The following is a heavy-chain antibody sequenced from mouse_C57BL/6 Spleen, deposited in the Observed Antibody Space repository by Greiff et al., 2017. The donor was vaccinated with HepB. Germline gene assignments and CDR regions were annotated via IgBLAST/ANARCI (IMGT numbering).Heavy chain of an antibody. Sequence: VQLQESGAELVRPGASVKLSCKASGYTFTDYYINWVKQRPGQGLEWIARIYPGSGNTYYNEKFKGKATLTAEKSSSTAYMQLSSLTSEDSAVYFCARLKTAQAPFDYWGQGTTLTVSS. J-gene: IGHJ2*01. CDR3: ARLKTAQAPFDY. CDR2: IYPGSGNT. V-gene: IGHV1-76*01. CDR1: GYTFTDYY. D-gene: IGHD3-2*02.